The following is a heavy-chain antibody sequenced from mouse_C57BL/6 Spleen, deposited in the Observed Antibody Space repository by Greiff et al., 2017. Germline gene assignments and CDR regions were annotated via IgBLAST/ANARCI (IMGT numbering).Heavy chain of an antibody. CDR1: GYTFTDYY. CDR2: IFPGSGST. V-gene: IGHV1-75*01. Sequence: QVQLQQSGPGLVKPGASVKISCKASGYTFTDYYINWVKQRPGQGLEWIGWIFPGSGSTYYNEKFKGKATLTVDKSSSTAYMLLSSLPPEDSAVYFYAISVVPYAMDYWGQGTSVTVSS. CDR3: AISVVPYAMDY. J-gene: IGHJ4*01. D-gene: IGHD1-1*01.